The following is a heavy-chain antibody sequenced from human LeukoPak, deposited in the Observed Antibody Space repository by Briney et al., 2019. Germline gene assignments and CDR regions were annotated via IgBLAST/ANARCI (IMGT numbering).Heavy chain of an antibody. J-gene: IGHJ6*04. D-gene: IGHD3-10*01. CDR3: TTTMVRESLNYYYYYGMDV. V-gene: IGHV3-15*01. CDR1: GLTFSNAW. Sequence: GGSLRLSCAASGLTFSNAWMSWVGQAPGKGREWVGRIKSKTDGGTTDYAAPVKGRFTISRDDSKNTLYLQMNSLKTEDTAVYYCTTTMVRESLNYYYYYGMDVWGKGTTVTVSS. CDR2: IKSKTDGGTT.